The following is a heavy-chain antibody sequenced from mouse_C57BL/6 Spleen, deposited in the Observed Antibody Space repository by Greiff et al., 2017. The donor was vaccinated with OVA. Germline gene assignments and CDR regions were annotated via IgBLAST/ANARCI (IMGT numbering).Heavy chain of an antibody. CDR3: ARYSLYDYDAWFAY. CDR1: GYTFTSYW. CDR2: INPSNGGT. Sequence: QVQLQQPGTELVKPGASVKLSCKASGYTFTSYWMHWVKQRPGQGLEWIGNINPSNGGTNYNEKLKSKATLTVDKSSSIAYMQLSSLTSEDSAVYYCARYSLYDYDAWFAYWGQGTLVTVSA. V-gene: IGHV1-53*01. D-gene: IGHD2-4*01. J-gene: IGHJ3*01.